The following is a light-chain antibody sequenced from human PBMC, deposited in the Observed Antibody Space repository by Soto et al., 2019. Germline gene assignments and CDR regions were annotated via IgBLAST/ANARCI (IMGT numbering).Light chain of an antibody. J-gene: IGLJ3*02. Sequence: QSVLTQPPSASASLGASVTLTCTLNSGYSNYKVDWYQQRPGKGPRFVMRVGTGGIVGSKGDGIPDRFSVLGSGLNRYLTIKNIQEEDESDYHCGADHGTGSKFVWVFGGGTKVTVL. CDR1: SGYSNYK. CDR3: GADHGTGSKFVWV. V-gene: IGLV9-49*01. CDR2: VGTGGIVG.